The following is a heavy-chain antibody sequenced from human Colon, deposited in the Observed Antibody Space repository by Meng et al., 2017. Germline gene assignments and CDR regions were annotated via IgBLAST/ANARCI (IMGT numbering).Heavy chain of an antibody. CDR1: GGSISSCDYY. J-gene: IGHJ2*01. D-gene: IGHD3-22*01. V-gene: IGHV4-30-4*01. CDR3: ARGYYDSSGYGYWYFDL. CDR2: IYYSGST. Sequence: QVQLQESGPRLVNPSQTLSLTCTVSGGSISSCDYYWSWIRQPPGKGLEWIGYIYYSGSTYYNPSLKSRVTISVDTSKNQFSLKLSSVTAADTAVYYCARGYYDSSGYGYWYFDLWGRGTLVTVSS.